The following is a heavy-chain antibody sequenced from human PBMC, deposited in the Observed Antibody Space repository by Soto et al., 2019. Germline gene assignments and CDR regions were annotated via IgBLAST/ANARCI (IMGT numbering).Heavy chain of an antibody. CDR1: GDSISSDNR. J-gene: IGHJ6*02. CDR3: ATKVPVALRLYYFFGLDV. CDR2: ISQSGTT. D-gene: IGHD2-21*01. Sequence: PSETLSLTCAVSGDSISSDNRWTWVRQPPGEGLEWIGEISQSGTTKYNPSLASRVTISVDKSKNQFSLRLTSMTAADTAVYYCATKVPVALRLYYFFGLDVWGQGTTVTVYS. V-gene: IGHV4-4*02.